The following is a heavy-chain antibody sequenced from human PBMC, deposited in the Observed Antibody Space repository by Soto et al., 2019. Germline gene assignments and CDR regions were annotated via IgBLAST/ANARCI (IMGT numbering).Heavy chain of an antibody. CDR1: GGTFSSYS. J-gene: IGHJ4*02. CDR2: IIPIVGTA. Sequence: SSKVSCKASGGTFSSYSISWVRQAPGQGREGMGGIIPIVGTANYAQKLQGRVTNTADKSTSKAYMELSSLRSEDTAVYYCARSDDSSGYYNVPYFDYWGQGTLVTVSS. CDR3: ARSDDSSGYYNVPYFDY. D-gene: IGHD3-22*01. V-gene: IGHV1-69*06.